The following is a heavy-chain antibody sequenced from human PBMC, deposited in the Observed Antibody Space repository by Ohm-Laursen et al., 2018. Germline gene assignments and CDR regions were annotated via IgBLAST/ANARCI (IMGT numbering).Heavy chain of an antibody. CDR1: GFSLSTSSTC. D-gene: IGHD5-18*01. V-gene: IGHV2-70*11. CDR3: ARMSNSYGYDYYGMDV. J-gene: IGHJ6*02. Sequence: TQTLTLTCTFSGFSLSTSSTCVSWIRQPPGKALEWLARIDWDDDKYYSTSLETRLTISKDPSKNQVVLSMTNMDPVDTATYYCARMSNSYGYDYYGMDVWGQGTTVTVSS. CDR2: IDWDDDK.